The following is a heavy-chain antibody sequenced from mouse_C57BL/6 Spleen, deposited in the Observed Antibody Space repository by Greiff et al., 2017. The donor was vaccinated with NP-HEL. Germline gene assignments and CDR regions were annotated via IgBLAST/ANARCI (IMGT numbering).Heavy chain of an antibody. CDR2: ISSGSSTI. CDR3: ASNSYCSSYFGC. V-gene: IGHV5-17*01. CDR1: GFTFSDYG. D-gene: IGHD1-1*01. J-gene: IGHJ2*01. Sequence: EVKLQESGGGLVKPGGSLKLSCAASGFTFSDYGMHWVRQAPEKGLEWVAYISSGSSTIYYADKVKGRFTISIDNAKNTLFLQMTSLRSGDAAMYYCASNSYCSSYFGCWGQGTTVTVSS.